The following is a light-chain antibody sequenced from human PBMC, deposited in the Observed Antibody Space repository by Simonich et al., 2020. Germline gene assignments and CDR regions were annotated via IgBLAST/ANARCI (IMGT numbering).Light chain of an antibody. CDR3: SSYTSSSTLVV. J-gene: IGLJ2*01. V-gene: IGLV2-14*03. Sequence: QSALTQPVSVSGSPGQSITISCTGTSSDVGGYNYVSWYQQQPGKAPKLMIYDVSHRPSGFSNRFSGSKSGNTASLTISGLQAEDEADYYCSSYTSSSTLVVFGGGTKLTVL. CDR2: DVS. CDR1: SSDVGGYNY.